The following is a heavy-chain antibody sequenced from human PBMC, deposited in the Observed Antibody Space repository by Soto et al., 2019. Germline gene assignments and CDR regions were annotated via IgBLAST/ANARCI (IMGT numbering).Heavy chain of an antibody. D-gene: IGHD3-22*01. Sequence: QVQLVQSGAEVKKPGSSVNVSCKASGGTFSIYAISWVRQAPGQGLEWMGGIIPIFAIINSAPKFQGRLKITADKSTRKDYMELRSLRSEDTAVYYCARGAVVSPDHNIEALYDYGMDVWGQGTTVAVS. J-gene: IGHJ6*02. CDR3: ARGAVVSPDHNIEALYDYGMDV. V-gene: IGHV1-69*17. CDR1: GGTFSIYA. CDR2: IIPIFAII.